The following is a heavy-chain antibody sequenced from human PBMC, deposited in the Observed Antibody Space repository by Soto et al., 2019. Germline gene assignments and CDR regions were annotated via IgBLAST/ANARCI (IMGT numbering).Heavy chain of an antibody. Sequence: SETLSLTCAISGDSVSSNSAGWNWIRQSPSRGLELLGRTYYKSKWNNDYALSVKSRITINPDTSKNQFSLHLYSVTPEDTAVYYCTGITWFRGMDVWGQGTPVTV. CDR2: TYYKSKWNN. CDR1: GDSVSSNSAG. CDR3: TGITWFRGMDV. D-gene: IGHD3-10*01. J-gene: IGHJ6*02. V-gene: IGHV6-1*01.